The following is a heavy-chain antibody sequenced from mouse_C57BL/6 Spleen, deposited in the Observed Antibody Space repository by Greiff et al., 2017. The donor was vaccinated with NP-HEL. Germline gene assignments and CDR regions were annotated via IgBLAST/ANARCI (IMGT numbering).Heavy chain of an antibody. Sequence: VMLVESGPELVKPGASVKISCKASGYAFSSSWMNWVKQRPGKGLEWIGRIYPGDGDTNYNGKFKGKATLTADKSSSTAYMQLSSLTSEDSAVYFCARSDPYYGNYDYWGQGTTLTVSS. V-gene: IGHV1-82*01. D-gene: IGHD2-10*01. J-gene: IGHJ2*01. CDR2: IYPGDGDT. CDR3: ARSDPYYGNYDY. CDR1: GYAFSSSW.